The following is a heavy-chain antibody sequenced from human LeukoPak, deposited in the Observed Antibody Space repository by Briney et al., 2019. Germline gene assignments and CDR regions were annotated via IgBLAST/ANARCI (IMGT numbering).Heavy chain of an antibody. CDR3: ARPQRGRSTQYYFDY. J-gene: IGHJ4*02. CDR1: GYTFTSYY. CDR2: INPSGGST. D-gene: IGHD1-26*01. V-gene: IGHV1-46*01. Sequence: EASVKVSCKASGYTFTSYYMHWVRQAPGQGLEWMGIINPSGGSTSYAQKFQGRVTMTRGTSTSTVYMELSSLRSEDTAVYYCARPQRGRSTQYYFDYWGQGTLVTVSS.